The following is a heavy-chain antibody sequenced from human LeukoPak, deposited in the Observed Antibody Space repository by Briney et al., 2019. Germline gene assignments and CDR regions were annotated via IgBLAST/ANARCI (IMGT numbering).Heavy chain of an antibody. CDR1: GGSISSGGYY. CDR3: ARDRRAVTAVYYYYYMDV. V-gene: IGHV4-31*03. CDR2: IYYSGST. D-gene: IGHD4-11*01. Sequence: SETLSLTCTVSGGSISSGGYYWSWIRQHPGKGLEGIGYIYYSGSTYYNPSLKSRVTISVDTSKNQFSLKLSSVTAADTAVYYCARDRRAVTAVYYYYYMDVWGKGTTVTVSS. J-gene: IGHJ6*03.